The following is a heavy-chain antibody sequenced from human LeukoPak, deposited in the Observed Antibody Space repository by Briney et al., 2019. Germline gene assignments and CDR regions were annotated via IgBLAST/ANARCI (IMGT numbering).Heavy chain of an antibody. CDR3: ARENPPGWGRTGDFDY. V-gene: IGHV3-20*04. CDR1: GFTFDDYG. D-gene: IGHD3-10*01. Sequence: GGSLGLSCAASGFTFDDYGMSWVRQAPGKALECVSGTIWNGGSTGYVDSVKGRFTISRDNAKKSLYLQMNSLRVEDTALYYCARENPPGWGRTGDFDYWGQGTLVTVSS. CDR2: TIWNGGST. J-gene: IGHJ4*02.